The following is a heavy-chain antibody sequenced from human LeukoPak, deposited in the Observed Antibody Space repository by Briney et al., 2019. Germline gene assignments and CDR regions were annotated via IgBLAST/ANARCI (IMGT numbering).Heavy chain of an antibody. Sequence: GGSLRLSCVASGFTFSTYNMDWVRQAPGKGLEWVSSISSSSSYIYYADSVKGRFTISRDNAKNSLYLQMNSLRAEDTAVYYCARHFGGTFQHWARAPWSPSPQ. CDR2: ISSSSSYI. V-gene: IGHV3-21*01. J-gene: IGHJ1*01. CDR1: GFTFSTYN. D-gene: IGHD3-16*01. CDR3: ARHFGGTFQH.